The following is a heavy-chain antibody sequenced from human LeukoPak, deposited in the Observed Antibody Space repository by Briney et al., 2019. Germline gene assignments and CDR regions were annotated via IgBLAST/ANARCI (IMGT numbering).Heavy chain of an antibody. D-gene: IGHD2-2*01. V-gene: IGHV3-21*01. Sequence: GGSLRLSCVASGFSFSSYSMNWVRQAPGKGLERVSSISMSNFYIYYADSVKGRFTISRDNAKNSLYLQMNSLRAEDTAVYYCARDPSPRTSYYYYYMDVWGKGTTVTVSS. J-gene: IGHJ6*03. CDR3: ARDPSPRTSYYYYYMDV. CDR2: ISMSNFYI. CDR1: GFSFSSYS.